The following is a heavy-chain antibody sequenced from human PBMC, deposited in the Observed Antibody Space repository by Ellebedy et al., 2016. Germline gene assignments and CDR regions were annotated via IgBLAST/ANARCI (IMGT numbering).Heavy chain of an antibody. CDR3: ARVWTPTSGRQRALDY. CDR2: IDTDDNT. Sequence: GGSLRLSXAASGFTVGRNNMSWVRQAPGQGLEWDSIIDTDDNTYYADSVKGRFFISIDNPKNTLYLQMISLRAEDTAVYYCARVWTPTSGRQRALDYWGQGTLVTVSS. D-gene: IGHD2-15*01. CDR1: GFTVGRNN. V-gene: IGHV3-53*01. J-gene: IGHJ4*02.